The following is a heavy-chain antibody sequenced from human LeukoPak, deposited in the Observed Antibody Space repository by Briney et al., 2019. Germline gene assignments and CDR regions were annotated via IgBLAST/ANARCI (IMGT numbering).Heavy chain of an antibody. V-gene: IGHV4-34*01. D-gene: IGHD2-8*01. CDR3: PRGAPLECTNGVCSYYYDYYYMDV. J-gene: IGHJ6*03. CDR1: GGSFSGYY. CDR2: INHSGST. Sequence: SETLSLTCAVYGGSFSGYYWSWIRQPPGKGLEWSGEINHSGSTNLNSSRSSRVTISVDTTKTLFCLMLSSVAAADTAVYYCPRGAPLECTNGVCSYYYDYYYMDVWGKGTMVTVSS.